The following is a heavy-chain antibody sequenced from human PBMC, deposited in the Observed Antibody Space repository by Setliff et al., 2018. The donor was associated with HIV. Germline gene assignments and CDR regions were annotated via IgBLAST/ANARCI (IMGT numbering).Heavy chain of an antibody. CDR1: GYSLIELS. V-gene: IGHV1-24*01. D-gene: IGHD6-25*01. CDR3: APVSSGWFDP. Sequence: GASVKVSCKVSGYSLIELSMHWVRQAPGKGLEWMGGFDPDDGETVYAQQFQGRVTMTEDTSTDTAYMELTSLRSEDTAMYYCAPVSSGWFDPWGQGTPVTV. J-gene: IGHJ5*02. CDR2: FDPDDGET.